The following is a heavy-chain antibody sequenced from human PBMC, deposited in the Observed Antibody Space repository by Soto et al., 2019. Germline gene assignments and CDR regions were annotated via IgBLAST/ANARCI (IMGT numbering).Heavy chain of an antibody. V-gene: IGHV3-30-3*01. Sequence: HPGGSLRLSCAASGFTFSSYAMHWVRQAPGKGLEWVAVISYDGSNKYYADSVKGRFTISRDNSKNTLYLQMNSLRAEDTAVYYCARAGVNMVRGVITDYSGMDVCGQGPKVTAYS. CDR3: ARAGVNMVRGVITDYSGMDV. CDR2: ISYDGSNK. J-gene: IGHJ6*02. D-gene: IGHD3-10*01. CDR1: GFTFSSYA.